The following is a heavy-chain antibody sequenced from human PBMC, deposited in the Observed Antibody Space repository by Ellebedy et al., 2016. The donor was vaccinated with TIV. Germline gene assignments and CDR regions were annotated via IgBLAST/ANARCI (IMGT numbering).Heavy chain of an antibody. CDR2: ISSSGSTI. CDR3: ARSVVPAAIVWFNS. J-gene: IGHJ5*01. CDR1: GFTFSDYY. Sequence: GESLKISXAASGFTFSDYYMSWIRQAPGKGLEWGSYISSSGSTIYYADSVKGRFTISRDNAKNSLYLQMNSLRAEDTAVYYCARSVVPAAIVWFNSWGQGTLVTVSS. D-gene: IGHD2-2*02. V-gene: IGHV3-11*01.